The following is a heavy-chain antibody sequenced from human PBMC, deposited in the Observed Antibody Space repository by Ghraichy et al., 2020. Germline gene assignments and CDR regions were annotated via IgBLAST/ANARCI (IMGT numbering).Heavy chain of an antibody. V-gene: IGHV3-23*01. CDR3: VKELARCVITSFDY. Sequence: GGSLRLSCAASGFTFSRYSMSWVRQAPGKGLEWVSDISRSGSSTYYVDSVKGRFTISRDNSKNTLYLQMNSLRAEDTAVYYCVKELARCVITSFDYWGQGTLVTVSS. J-gene: IGHJ4*02. D-gene: IGHD2/OR15-2a*01. CDR1: GFTFSRYS. CDR2: ISRSGSST.